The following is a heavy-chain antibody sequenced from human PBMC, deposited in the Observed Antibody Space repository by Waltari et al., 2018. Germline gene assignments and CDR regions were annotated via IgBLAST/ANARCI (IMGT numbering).Heavy chain of an antibody. CDR2: ISGATKYI. CDR1: GFTFSAYS. D-gene: IGHD3-16*01. CDR3: ARDRRGYFDY. J-gene: IGHJ4*02. Sequence: EVQLVESGGGLVKPGGSLRLSCEASGFTFSAYSMNWFRQAPGKGLEWVSSISGATKYIYYADSVNGRFTISSDDAKDSLYLKMNSLRVEDTAVYYCARDRRGYFDYWGQGTLVTVSS. V-gene: IGHV3-21*01.